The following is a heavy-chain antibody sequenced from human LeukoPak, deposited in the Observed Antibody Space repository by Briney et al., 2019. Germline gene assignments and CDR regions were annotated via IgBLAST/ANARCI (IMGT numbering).Heavy chain of an antibody. J-gene: IGHJ4*02. V-gene: IGHV4-39*07. CDR3: ARDLNRRGEFDY. CDR2: VYSTGNT. Sequence: SETLSLTCTVSGGSISSNTYCWGWIRQPPGEGLKWIASVYSTGNTFYNPSLKSGVTISVDTSKNQFSLRLSAVTAADTAVYYCARDLNRRGEFDYWGQGTPVTVSS. D-gene: IGHD3-10*01. CDR1: GGSISSNTYC.